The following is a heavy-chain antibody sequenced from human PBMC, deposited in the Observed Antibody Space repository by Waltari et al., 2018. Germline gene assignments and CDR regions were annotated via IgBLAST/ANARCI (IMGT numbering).Heavy chain of an antibody. Sequence: QVQLQQWGAGLLKPSETLSLTCAVYGGSFSGYYWSWIRQPPGKGLEWIGEINHSGSTNYNPSLKSRVTRSVDTSKNQFSLKLSSVTAADTAVYYCARQKRIGYCSSTSCYTRPYGMDVWGQGTTVTVSS. CDR3: ARQKRIGYCSSTSCYTRPYGMDV. CDR2: INHSGST. J-gene: IGHJ6*02. CDR1: GGSFSGYY. V-gene: IGHV4-34*01. D-gene: IGHD2-2*02.